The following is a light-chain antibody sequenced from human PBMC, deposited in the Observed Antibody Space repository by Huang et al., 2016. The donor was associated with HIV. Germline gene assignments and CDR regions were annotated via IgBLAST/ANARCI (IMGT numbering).Light chain of an antibody. J-gene: IGKJ2*01. CDR3: QQYGGSPRT. Sequence: EIVLTQSPGTLSLSPGGRATLSCRASQSVTNNYLAWYQQKPGQAPRLVIYGASSMATGIPDRFSGSGSGTDFTLTISRLEPDDFVVYYCQQYGGSPRTFGQGTKLEIK. CDR1: QSVTNNY. CDR2: GAS. V-gene: IGKV3-20*01.